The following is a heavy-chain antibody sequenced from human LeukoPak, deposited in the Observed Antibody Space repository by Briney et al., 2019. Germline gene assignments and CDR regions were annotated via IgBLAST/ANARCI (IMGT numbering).Heavy chain of an antibody. CDR2: INSDGSST. J-gene: IGHJ6*02. CDR3: ARSAPLSSSSDYYYYYGMDV. Sequence: GGSLRLSCAASGFIFSSYWMHWVRQAPGKGLVWVSRINSDGSSTSYADSVKGRFTISRDNAKNTLYLQMNSLRAEDTAVYYCARSAPLSSSSDYYYYYGMDVWGQGTTVTVSS. CDR1: GFIFSSYW. V-gene: IGHV3-74*01. D-gene: IGHD6-6*01.